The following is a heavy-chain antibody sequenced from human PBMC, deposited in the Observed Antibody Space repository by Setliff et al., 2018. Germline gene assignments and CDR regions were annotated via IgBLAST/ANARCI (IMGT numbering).Heavy chain of an antibody. CDR1: GYRFSTYW. CDR2: IYPGDSDT. V-gene: IGHV5-51*01. Sequence: GESLKISCKGSGYRFSTYWIGWVRQMPGKGLEWMGIIYPGDSDTRYSPAFQGQVTISVDKSTRTAYLQWNRLKASDTAIYYCAKSSGSSSATNLEYLGPGTLVTVSS. CDR3: AKSSGSSSATNLEY. J-gene: IGHJ4*02. D-gene: IGHD3-10*01.